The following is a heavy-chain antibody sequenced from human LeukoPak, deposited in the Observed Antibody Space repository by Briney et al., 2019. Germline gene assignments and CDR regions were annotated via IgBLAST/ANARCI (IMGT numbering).Heavy chain of an antibody. J-gene: IGHJ4*02. V-gene: IGHV3-23*01. CDR2: ISGSGGST. D-gene: IGHD6-13*01. CDR1: GFTFSSYA. CDR3: AKAYSSSWYYFDY. Sequence: GGSLRLSCAASGFTFSSYAMSWVRQAPGKGLEWVSAISGSGGSTYYADSVKGRFTISRDNSKNTLYLQMNSLRAEDTAVYHCAKAYSSSWYYFDYWGQGTLVTVSS.